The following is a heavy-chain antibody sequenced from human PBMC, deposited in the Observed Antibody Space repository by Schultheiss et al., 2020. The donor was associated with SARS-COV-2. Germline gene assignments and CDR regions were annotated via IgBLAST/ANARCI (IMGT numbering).Heavy chain of an antibody. CDR3: AREQGGDYGDYFYYYGMDV. CDR1: GFTVSDYY. Sequence: GGSLRLSCAASGFTVSDYYMSWIRQAPGKGLEWVSYISSSGSTIYYADSVKGRFTISRDNAKNSLYLQMNSLRAEDTAVYYCAREQGGDYGDYFYYYGMDVWGQGTTVTVSS. CDR2: ISSSGSTI. D-gene: IGHD4-17*01. V-gene: IGHV3-11*01. J-gene: IGHJ6*02.